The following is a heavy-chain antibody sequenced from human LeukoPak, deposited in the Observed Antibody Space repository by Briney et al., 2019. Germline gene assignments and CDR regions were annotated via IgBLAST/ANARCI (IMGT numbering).Heavy chain of an antibody. J-gene: IGHJ5*02. V-gene: IGHV3-43*01. CDR2: ISWSGGGI. CDR3: VEEGLHDRKGNRCYELHA. CDR1: GFTFSGYS. Sequence: PGGSLRLSCVASGFTFSGYSMHWVRQPPGKGLEWVSFISWSGGGIPYADSVEGRFTISRDNTKSSLYLQMNSLTSEDTAFYYCVEEGLHDRKGNRCYELHAWRQGALVSV. D-gene: IGHD2-2*01.